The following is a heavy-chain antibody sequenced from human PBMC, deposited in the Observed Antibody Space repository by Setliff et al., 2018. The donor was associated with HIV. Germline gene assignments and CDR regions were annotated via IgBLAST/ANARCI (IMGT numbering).Heavy chain of an antibody. CDR1: GGTFSSYA. CDR3: ARDTTPDAFDI. CDR2: IIPIFGTA. J-gene: IGHJ3*02. D-gene: IGHD1-1*01. V-gene: IGHV1-69*05. Sequence: RASVKVSCKASGGTFSSYAISWVRQAPGQGLEWMGGIIPIFGTANCAQKFQGRVTITTDESTSTAYMELSSLRSEDTAVYYCARDTTPDAFDIWGQGTMVTVSS.